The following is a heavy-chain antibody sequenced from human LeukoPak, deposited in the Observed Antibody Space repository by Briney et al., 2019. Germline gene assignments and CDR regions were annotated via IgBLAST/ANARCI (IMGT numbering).Heavy chain of an antibody. J-gene: IGHJ4*02. D-gene: IGHD3-16*01. CDR1: GFTFSIYS. V-gene: IGHV3-48*01. Sequence: GGSLRLSCTASGFTFSIYSMNWVRQAPGKGLQWLSYAESVKGRFTSSRDNAKNSLYLQMNSLRAEDTAVYYCAREPGGGYFDYWGQGTLVTVSS. CDR3: AREPGGGYFDY.